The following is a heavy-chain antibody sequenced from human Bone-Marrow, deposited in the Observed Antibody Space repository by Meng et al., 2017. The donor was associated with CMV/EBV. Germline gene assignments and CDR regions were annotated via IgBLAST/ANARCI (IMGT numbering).Heavy chain of an antibody. CDR3: ARGPYYDFWSGYYTYYYYGMDV. D-gene: IGHD3-3*01. CDR2: MKPNSNNT. CDR1: GHTFTRYN. V-gene: IGHV1-8*03. J-gene: IGHJ6*02. Sequence: ASVKVSCKASGHTFTRYNINWVRQATGQGLEWMRWMKPNSNNTGCAQKFQGRVTITRNTSISTAYMELSSLRSEDTAVYYCARGPYYDFWSGYYTYYYYGMDVWGQGTTVTVSS.